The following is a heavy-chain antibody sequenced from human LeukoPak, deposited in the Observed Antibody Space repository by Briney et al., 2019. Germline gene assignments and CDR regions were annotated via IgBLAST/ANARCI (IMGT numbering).Heavy chain of an antibody. V-gene: IGHV3-21*01. Sequence: GGSLRLSCAASGFTFSSYSKNWVRQAPGKGLEWVSSISSSSSYIYYADSVKGRFTISRDNAKNSLYLQMNSLRAEDTAVYYCARGRDYYDSSGQPFWGQGTLVTVSS. CDR1: GFTFSSYS. D-gene: IGHD3-22*01. CDR3: ARGRDYYDSSGQPF. J-gene: IGHJ4*02. CDR2: ISSSSSYI.